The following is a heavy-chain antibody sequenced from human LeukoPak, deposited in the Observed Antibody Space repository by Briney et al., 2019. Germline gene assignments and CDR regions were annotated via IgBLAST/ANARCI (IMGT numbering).Heavy chain of an antibody. V-gene: IGHV3-23*01. D-gene: IGHD1-26*01. CDR1: GFTFSIYA. CDR2: ISGSGGST. J-gene: IGHJ4*02. CDR3: AKGRYSGTYLFDY. Sequence: GGSLRLSCAASGFTFSIYAMSWVRQAPGKGLEWASAISGSGGSTYYADSVKGRFTISRDNSKNTLYLQMNSLRAEDTAVYYCAKGRYSGTYLFDYWGQGTLVTVSS.